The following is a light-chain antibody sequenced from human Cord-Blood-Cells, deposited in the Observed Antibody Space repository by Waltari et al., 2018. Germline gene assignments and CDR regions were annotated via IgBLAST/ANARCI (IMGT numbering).Light chain of an antibody. CDR3: CSYAGSYTYVV. CDR2: DVS. CDR1: SSDVGGYNY. V-gene: IGLV2-11*01. Sequence: QSALTQPRSVSGSPGQSVTISCIGTSSDVGGYNYVSWYQQHPVKAPKLMIYDVSKRPSGVPDRFSGSKSGNTASLTISGLQAEDEADYYCCSYAGSYTYVVFGGGTKLTVL. J-gene: IGLJ2*01.